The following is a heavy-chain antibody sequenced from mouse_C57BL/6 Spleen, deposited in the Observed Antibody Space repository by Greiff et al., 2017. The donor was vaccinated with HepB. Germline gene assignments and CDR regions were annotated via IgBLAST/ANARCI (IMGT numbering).Heavy chain of an antibody. J-gene: IGHJ2*01. CDR2: IYPGSGNT. Sequence: QVQLKQSGAELVRPGASVKLSCKASGYTFTDYYINWVKQRPGQGLEWIARIYPGSGNTYYNEKFKGKATLTAEKSSSTAYMQHSSLTSEDSAVYFCSGSGYDYDGRDYFDYWGQGTTLTVSS. V-gene: IGHV1-76*01. D-gene: IGHD2-4*01. CDR1: GYTFTDYY. CDR3: SGSGYDYDGRDYFDY.